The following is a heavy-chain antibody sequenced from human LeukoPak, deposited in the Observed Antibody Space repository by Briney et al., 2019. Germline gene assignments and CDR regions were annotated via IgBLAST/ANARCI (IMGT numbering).Heavy chain of an antibody. CDR2: ISGSGGST. Sequence: GGSLRLSCAASVFTFSSYAMSWVRQAPGKGLEWVSAISGSGGSTYYADSVKGRFTISRDNSKNTLYLQMNSLSAEDTAVYYCAKRWDGSGSYFFDYWGQGTLVTVSS. D-gene: IGHD3-10*01. CDR1: VFTFSSYA. J-gene: IGHJ4*02. V-gene: IGHV3-23*01. CDR3: AKRWDGSGSYFFDY.